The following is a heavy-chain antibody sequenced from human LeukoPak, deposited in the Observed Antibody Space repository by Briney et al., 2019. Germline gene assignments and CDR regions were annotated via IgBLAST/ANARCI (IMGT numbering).Heavy chain of an antibody. Sequence: GRSLRLSCAASGFTFSSYAMHWVRQAPGKGLEWVAVISYDGSNKYYADSVKGRFTISRDNSKNTLYLQMNSLRAEDTAVYYCAREMEYCRSTSCSNWFDPWGQGTLVTVSS. D-gene: IGHD2-2*01. CDR1: GFTFSSYA. J-gene: IGHJ5*02. CDR2: ISYDGSNK. V-gene: IGHV3-30-3*01. CDR3: AREMEYCRSTSCSNWFDP.